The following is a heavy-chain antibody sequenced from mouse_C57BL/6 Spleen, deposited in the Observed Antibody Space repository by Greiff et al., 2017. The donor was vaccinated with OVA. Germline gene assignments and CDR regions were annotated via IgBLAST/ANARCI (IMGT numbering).Heavy chain of an antibody. CDR2: IDPSDSYT. J-gene: IGHJ2*01. V-gene: IGHV1-59*01. CDR3: ARKGILSYFDY. D-gene: IGHD1-1*02. Sequence: VKLQQPGAELVRPGTSVKLSCKASGYTFTSYWMHWVKQRPGQGLEWIGVIDPSDSYTNYNQKFKGKATLTVDTSSSTAYMQLSSLTSEDSAVYYCARKGILSYFDYWGQGTTLTVSS. CDR1: GYTFTSYW.